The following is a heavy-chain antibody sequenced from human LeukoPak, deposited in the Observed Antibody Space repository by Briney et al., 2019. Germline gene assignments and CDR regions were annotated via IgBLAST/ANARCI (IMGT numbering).Heavy chain of an antibody. Sequence: GASVKVSCKASGYTFTGYYIHWVRQAPGQGLEWMGWINPNSGGTNYAQRFQGSVTMTRDTSINTAYLELSSLRSDDTAVYYCARGVSLSTLPYYYYFMDVWGKGTTVTISS. V-gene: IGHV1-2*02. J-gene: IGHJ6*03. D-gene: IGHD5/OR15-5a*01. CDR2: INPNSGGT. CDR1: GYTFTGYY. CDR3: ARGVSLSTLPYYYYFMDV.